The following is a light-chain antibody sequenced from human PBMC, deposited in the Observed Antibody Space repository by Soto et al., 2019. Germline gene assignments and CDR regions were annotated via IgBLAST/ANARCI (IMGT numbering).Light chain of an antibody. CDR3: LQHNSYPIT. V-gene: IGKV1-17*01. J-gene: IGKJ3*01. CDR1: QDIRTD. CDR2: LAS. Sequence: DTQMTQSPSSLSASVGDRVTITCRASQDIRTDLAWYQQKPGKAPKRLIYLASNLQSGVPSRFSGSGSGTEFTITISSLQPADFGTYFCLQHNSYPITFGPGTKVEIK.